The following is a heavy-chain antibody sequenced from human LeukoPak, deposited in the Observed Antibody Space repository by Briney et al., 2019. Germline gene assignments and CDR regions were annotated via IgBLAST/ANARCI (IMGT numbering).Heavy chain of an antibody. Sequence: GGSLRLSCAASGFTFSSYAMSWVRQAPGKGLEWVSSISSSSSYIYYADSVKGRFTISRDNAKNSLYLQMNSLRAEDTAVYYCARSSWSRHFLDYWGQGTLVTVSS. CDR2: ISSSSSYI. CDR3: ARSSWSRHFLDY. V-gene: IGHV3-21*01. J-gene: IGHJ4*02. CDR1: GFTFSSYA. D-gene: IGHD6-13*01.